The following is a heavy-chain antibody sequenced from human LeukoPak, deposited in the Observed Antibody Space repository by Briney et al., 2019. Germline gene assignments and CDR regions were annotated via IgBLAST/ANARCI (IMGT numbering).Heavy chain of an antibody. Sequence: SETLSLTCNVSGGSVSSGSYYWSWIRQPPGKGLEWIGYIYYSGSTNYNPSLKSRVTISVDTSKNQFSLKLSSVTAADTAVYYCARSGTYYDFWSGYSAWYYYGMDVWGQGTTVTVSS. CDR3: ARSGTYYDFWSGYSAWYYYGMDV. J-gene: IGHJ6*02. D-gene: IGHD3-3*01. CDR1: GGSVSSGSYY. CDR2: IYYSGST. V-gene: IGHV4-61*01.